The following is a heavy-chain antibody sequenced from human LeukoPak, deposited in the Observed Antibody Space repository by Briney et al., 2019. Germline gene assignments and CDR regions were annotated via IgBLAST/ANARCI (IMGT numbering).Heavy chain of an antibody. Sequence: GGSLRLSCAASGFTFSSYALSWVRQAPGKGLEWVSGMDGRGGTITYADSVKGRFTISRDNSKNTLYLQMNSLRAEDTAVYYCAKGLNELLVPDCWGQGTLVTVSS. D-gene: IGHD2-15*01. CDR1: GFTFSSYA. V-gene: IGHV3-23*01. J-gene: IGHJ4*02. CDR3: AKGLNELLVPDC. CDR2: MDGRGGTI.